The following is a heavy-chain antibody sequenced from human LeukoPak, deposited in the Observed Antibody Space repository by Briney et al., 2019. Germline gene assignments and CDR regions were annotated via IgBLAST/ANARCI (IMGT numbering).Heavy chain of an antibody. Sequence: GGSLRLSCAASGFTFSSYAMHWVRQAPGKGLEWVAVISYDGSNKYYADSVKGRFTISRDNSKNTLYLQMNSLRAEDMAVYYCARVALGYCSSTSCSGNWGQGTLVTVSS. CDR3: ARVALGYCSSTSCSGN. CDR2: ISYDGSNK. V-gene: IGHV3-30-3*01. J-gene: IGHJ4*02. CDR1: GFTFSSYA. D-gene: IGHD2-2*01.